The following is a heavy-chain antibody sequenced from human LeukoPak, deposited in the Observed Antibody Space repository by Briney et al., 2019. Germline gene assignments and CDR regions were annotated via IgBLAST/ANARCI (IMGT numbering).Heavy chain of an antibody. CDR3: AGRLGSSWALGY. Sequence: PSETLSLTCAVYGGSFSGYYWSWIRQPPGKGLEWIGEINHRGSTNYNPSLKSRVTISVDMSKNQFSLKLSSVTAADTAVYYCAGRLGSSWALGYWGQGTLVTVSS. J-gene: IGHJ4*02. CDR1: GGSFSGYY. D-gene: IGHD6-13*01. CDR2: INHRGST. V-gene: IGHV4-34*01.